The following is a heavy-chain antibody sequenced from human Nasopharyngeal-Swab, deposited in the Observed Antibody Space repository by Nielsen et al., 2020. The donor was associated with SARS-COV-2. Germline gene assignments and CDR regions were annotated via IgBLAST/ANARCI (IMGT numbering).Heavy chain of an antibody. Sequence: GGSLRLSCAASEFTFSTYSMHWVRQAPGKGLEWISYISSGGSATHYADSVKDRFAISRDNPKNSLYLQMYSLRAEDTAVYFCARAVAGATDYGGQGTLVTVSS. D-gene: IGHD1-26*01. CDR2: ISSGGSAT. J-gene: IGHJ4*02. V-gene: IGHV3-48*04. CDR1: EFTFSTYS. CDR3: ARAVAGATDY.